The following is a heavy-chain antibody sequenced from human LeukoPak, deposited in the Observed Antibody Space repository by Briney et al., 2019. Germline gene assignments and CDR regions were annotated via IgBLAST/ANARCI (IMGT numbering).Heavy chain of an antibody. D-gene: IGHD2-15*01. J-gene: IGHJ4*02. V-gene: IGHV1-46*01. Sequence: ASVKVSCKASGYTFTSYYMHWVRQAPGQGLGWMGIINPSGGSTSYAQKFQGRVTMTRDTSTSTVYMELSSLRSEDTAVYYCARVGYCSGGSCYLPDYWGQGTLVTVSS. CDR1: GYTFTSYY. CDR2: INPSGGST. CDR3: ARVGYCSGGSCYLPDY.